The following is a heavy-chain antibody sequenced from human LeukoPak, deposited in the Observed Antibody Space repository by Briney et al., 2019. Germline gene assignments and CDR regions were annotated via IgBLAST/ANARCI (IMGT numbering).Heavy chain of an antibody. CDR2: IAPISGTP. Sequence: GASVKVSCKASGGTFSSYAISWLRQAPGQGLEWMGGIAPISGTPVYAQKFQDRVNITADTSTNTAYMEMSSLTSEDTAMYYCARGGDRSGSFDYWGQGTLVTVSS. CDR3: ARGGDRSGSFDY. V-gene: IGHV1-69*06. D-gene: IGHD6-19*01. J-gene: IGHJ4*02. CDR1: GGTFSSYA.